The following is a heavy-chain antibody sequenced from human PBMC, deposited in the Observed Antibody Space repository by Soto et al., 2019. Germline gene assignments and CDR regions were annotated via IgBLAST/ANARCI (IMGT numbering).Heavy chain of an antibody. CDR3: ARGPITMVRGGDDAFDI. Sequence: SETLSLTCTVSGGSISSGGYYWSWIRQHPGKGLEWIGYIYYSGSTYYNPSLKSRVTISVDTSKNQFSLELSSVTAADTAVYYCARGPITMVRGGDDAFDIWGQGTMVTVSS. V-gene: IGHV4-31*03. CDR1: GGSISSGGYY. CDR2: IYYSGST. J-gene: IGHJ3*02. D-gene: IGHD3-10*01.